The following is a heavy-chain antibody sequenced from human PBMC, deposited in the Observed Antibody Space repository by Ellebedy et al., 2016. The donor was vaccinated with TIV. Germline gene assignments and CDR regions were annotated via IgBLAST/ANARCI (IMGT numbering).Heavy chain of an antibody. CDR1: GFTFSSYN. CDR2: ISSASSYI. J-gene: IGHJ4*02. D-gene: IGHD2-2*01. CDR3: ARDAYCSGSSCSFDY. V-gene: IGHV3-21*01. Sequence: GESLKISCAASGFTFSSYNMGWVRQAPGKGLEWVSSISSASSYIYYADSVKGRFTISRDNAKNSLYLQMNSLRAEDTAVYYCARDAYCSGSSCSFDYWGQGTLVTVSS.